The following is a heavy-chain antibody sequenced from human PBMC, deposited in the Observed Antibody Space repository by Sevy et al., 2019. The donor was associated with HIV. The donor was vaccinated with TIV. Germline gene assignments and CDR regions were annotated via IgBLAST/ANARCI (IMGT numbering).Heavy chain of an antibody. CDR1: GYDFSTSW. D-gene: IGHD1-26*01. Sequence: GESLKISCKGSGYDFSTSWIAWVRQMPGKGLELMGIIFPGDSDTRYIPSFQGQVTISADKSIRTSYLQWRCLKASDTAIYYCARRGILLRGGDYFYYGLDVWGQGTTVTVSS. J-gene: IGHJ6*02. V-gene: IGHV5-51*01. CDR2: IFPGDSDT. CDR3: ARRGILLRGGDYFYYGLDV.